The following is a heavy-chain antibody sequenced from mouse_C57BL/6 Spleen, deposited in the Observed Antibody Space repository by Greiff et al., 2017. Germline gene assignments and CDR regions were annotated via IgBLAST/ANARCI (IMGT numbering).Heavy chain of an antibody. D-gene: IGHD1-1*01. Sequence: QVQLQQSGAELVRPGASVTLSCKASGYTFTDYEMHWVKQTPVHGLEWIGAIDPETGGTAYNQKFKGKAILTADKSSSTAYMELRSLTSEDSAVYYCTRGDYCGSSYGYVDVWGTGTTVTVSS. J-gene: IGHJ1*03. CDR2: IDPETGGT. CDR1: GYTFTDYE. CDR3: TRGDYCGSSYGYVDV. V-gene: IGHV1-15*01.